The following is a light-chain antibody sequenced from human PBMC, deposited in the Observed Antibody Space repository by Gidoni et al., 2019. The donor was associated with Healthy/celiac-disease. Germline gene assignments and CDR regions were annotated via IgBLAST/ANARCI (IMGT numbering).Light chain of an antibody. CDR2: GVS. CDR3: QQYGSSPMYT. Sequence: EIVLTQSPGTLSLSPGERATLSCRASQSVSRSYLACYQQKPGQAPRLLIYGVSSRATGLPDRFSGSVSGTDFTLTISRLEPEDFAVYYCQQYGSSPMYTFGQGTKLEIK. V-gene: IGKV3-20*01. J-gene: IGKJ2*01. CDR1: QSVSRSY.